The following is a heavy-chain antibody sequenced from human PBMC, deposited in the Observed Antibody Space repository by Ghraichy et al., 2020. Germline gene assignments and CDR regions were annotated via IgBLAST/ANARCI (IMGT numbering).Heavy chain of an antibody. D-gene: IGHD6-13*01. CDR1: GFTFSDYY. J-gene: IGHJ4*02. V-gene: IGHV3-11*06. CDR3: ARDRRGIAAGRTQNFDY. CDR2: ISSSSSYT. Sequence: GGSLRLSCAASGFTFSDYYMSWIRQAPGKGLEWVSYISSSSSYTNYADSVKGRFTISRDNAKNSLYLQMNSLRAEDTAVYYCARDRRGIAAGRTQNFDYWGQGTLVTVSS.